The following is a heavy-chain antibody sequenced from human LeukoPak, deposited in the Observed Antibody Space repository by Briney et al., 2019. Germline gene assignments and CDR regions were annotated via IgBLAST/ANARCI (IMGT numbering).Heavy chain of an antibody. J-gene: IGHJ6*02. V-gene: IGHV3-43*01. CDR2: ISWDESTT. CDR3: ARGPNRWWVVSRNWGMDV. Sequence: GGSLRLSCAASGLSIGDNSMHWVRQAPGKGLEWVSLISWDESTTYYSDSVKGRFTVSRGSSKNSLHLQMNSLRTEDTALYYCARGPNRWWVVSRNWGMDVWGQGTTVTVSS. D-gene: IGHD2-15*01. CDR1: GLSIGDNS.